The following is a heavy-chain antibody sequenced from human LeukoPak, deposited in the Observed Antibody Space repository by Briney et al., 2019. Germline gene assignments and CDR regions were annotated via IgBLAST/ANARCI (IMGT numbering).Heavy chain of an antibody. Sequence: GGSLRLSCAASVFTFSDSYMTWIRQAPGRGLEWVSYISGGSSFIYYADSVKGRFTISRDNAKNSLYLQMSNLRAEDTAFYYCARRPHYSDSSGYYVDYWGQGTLVTVSS. V-gene: IGHV3-11*01. CDR1: VFTFSDSY. D-gene: IGHD3-22*01. CDR2: ISGGSSFI. CDR3: ARRPHYSDSSGYYVDY. J-gene: IGHJ4*02.